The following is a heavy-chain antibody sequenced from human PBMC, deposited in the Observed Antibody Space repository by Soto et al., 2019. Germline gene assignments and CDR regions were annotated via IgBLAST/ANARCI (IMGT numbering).Heavy chain of an antibody. D-gene: IGHD4-17*01. Sequence: QVQLVQSGAEVKKPGSSVKVSCKASGGTFSSYTISWVRQAPGQGLEWMGRIIPILGIANYAQKFQGRVTITADKSTSTAYMELSSLRSEDTAVYYCALTVTMGYYCYYYMDVWGKGTTVTVSS. V-gene: IGHV1-69*02. CDR2: IIPILGIA. J-gene: IGHJ6*03. CDR1: GGTFSSYT. CDR3: ALTVTMGYYCYYYMDV.